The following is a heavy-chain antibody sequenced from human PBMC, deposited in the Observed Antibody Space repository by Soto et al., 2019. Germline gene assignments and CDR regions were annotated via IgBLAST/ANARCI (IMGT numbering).Heavy chain of an antibody. CDR3: AKAVATIDSY. CDR1: GFTFSNYW. CDR2: IRQDGSEK. V-gene: IGHV3-7*01. D-gene: IGHD5-12*01. Sequence: GGSLRLSCAASGFTFSNYWMHWVRQAPGKGLEWVANIRQDGSEKYYVDSVKGRFTISRDNAKNSLYLQMNSLRVEDTAVYYCAKAVATIDSYWGQGTLVTVSS. J-gene: IGHJ4*02.